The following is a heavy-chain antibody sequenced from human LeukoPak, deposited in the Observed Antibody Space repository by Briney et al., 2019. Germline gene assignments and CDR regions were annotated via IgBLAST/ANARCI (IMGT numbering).Heavy chain of an antibody. CDR3: ARESLPLRAFDI. J-gene: IGHJ3*02. CDR2: IIPIFGTA. V-gene: IGHV1-69*13. Sequence: SVKVSCKASGGTFSSYAISWVRQAPGQGLEWMGRIIPIFGTANYAQKFQGRVTITADESTSTAHMELSSLRSEDTAVYYCARESLPLRAFDIWGQGTMVTVSS. CDR1: GGTFSSYA.